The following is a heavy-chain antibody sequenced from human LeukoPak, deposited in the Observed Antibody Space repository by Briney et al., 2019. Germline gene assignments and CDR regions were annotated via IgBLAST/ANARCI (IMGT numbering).Heavy chain of an antibody. CDR3: ARDMTTGTGA. D-gene: IGHD4-17*01. J-gene: IGHJ5*02. Sequence: GGSLRLSCAASGFTFNIYAMSWVRQAPGKGLLKSVSIISDSGGTTYYVDSVKGRFTISRDNAKNSLYLQMNSLRAEDTAVYYCARDMTTGTGAWGQGTLVTVSS. CDR1: GFTFNIYA. V-gene: IGHV3-23*01. CDR2: ISDSGGTT.